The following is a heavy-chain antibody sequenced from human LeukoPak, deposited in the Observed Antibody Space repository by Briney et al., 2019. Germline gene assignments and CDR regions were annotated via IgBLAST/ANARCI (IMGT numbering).Heavy chain of an antibody. J-gene: IGHJ4*02. CDR3: ANNFDY. Sequence: GGSLRLSCAASGFTFSSHGMIWVRQAPGKGLEWVAVIWYDGSNEYYADSVKGRFTISRDNSKNTLYLQMNSLRAEDTAVYYCANNFDYWGQGTLVTVSS. V-gene: IGHV3-33*08. CDR2: IWYDGSNE. CDR1: GFTFSSHG.